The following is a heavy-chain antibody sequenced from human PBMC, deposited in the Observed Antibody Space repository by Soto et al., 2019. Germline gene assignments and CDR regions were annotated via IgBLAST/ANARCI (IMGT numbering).Heavy chain of an antibody. CDR2: INHSGST. Sequence: SETLSLTSAVYGGSFSGYYLSWIRQPPGKGLEWIGEINHSGSTNYNPSLKSRVTISVDTSKNQFSLKLSSVTAADTAVYYCARSYYDFWSGYFGLGYWGQGTLVTVSS. CDR3: ARSYYDFWSGYFGLGY. V-gene: IGHV4-34*01. D-gene: IGHD3-3*01. CDR1: GGSFSGYY. J-gene: IGHJ4*02.